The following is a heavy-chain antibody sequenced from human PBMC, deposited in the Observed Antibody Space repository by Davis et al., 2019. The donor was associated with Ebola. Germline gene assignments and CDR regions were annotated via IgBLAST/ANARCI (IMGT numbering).Heavy chain of an antibody. CDR2: INHSGST. CDR1: GGSISSYY. Sequence: PSETLSLTCTVSGGSISSYYWSWIRQPPGKGLEWIGEINHSGSTNYNPSLKSRVTISVDTSKNQFSLKLSSVTAADTAVYYCARVLYSNYNYYYYMDVWGKGTTVTVSS. CDR3: ARVLYSNYNYYYYMDV. D-gene: IGHD4-11*01. J-gene: IGHJ6*03. V-gene: IGHV4-34*01.